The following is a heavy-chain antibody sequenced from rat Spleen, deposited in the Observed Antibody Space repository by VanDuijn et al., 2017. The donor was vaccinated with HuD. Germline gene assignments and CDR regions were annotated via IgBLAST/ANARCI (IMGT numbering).Heavy chain of an antibody. V-gene: IGHV5S13*01. D-gene: IGHD1-6*01. CDR3: AKSDYFYFDY. Sequence: EVQLVESGGGLVQPGRSLKLSCAASGFTYSNYVMAWVRQAPTKGLEWVASISTGGGNTYYRDSVKGRFTISRDNAKNTLYLQMDSLRSEDTATYYCAKSDYFYFDYWGQGVMVTVSS. J-gene: IGHJ2*01. CDR2: ISTGGGNT. CDR1: GFTYSNYV.